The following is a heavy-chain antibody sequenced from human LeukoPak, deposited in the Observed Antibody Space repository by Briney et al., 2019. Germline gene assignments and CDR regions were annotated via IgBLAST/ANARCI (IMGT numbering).Heavy chain of an antibody. J-gene: IGHJ4*02. V-gene: IGHV1-2*02. CDR2: INPNSGGT. CDR1: GYTFTAYY. Sequence: ASVKVSCKASGYTFTAYYMHWVRQAPGQGLEWMGWINPNSGGTNYAQKFQGRVTMTRDTSISTAYMEVSRLTSDDTAVYYCARDATARDYSNSDYWGQGTLVTVSS. D-gene: IGHD4-11*01. CDR3: ARDATARDYSNSDY.